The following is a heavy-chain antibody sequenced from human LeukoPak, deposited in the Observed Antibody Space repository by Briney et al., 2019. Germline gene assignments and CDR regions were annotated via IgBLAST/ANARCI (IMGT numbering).Heavy chain of an antibody. CDR1: GYTFTSYY. Sequence: GASVKVSCKASGYTFTSYYMHWVRQAPGQGLEWMGIINPSGGSTSYAQKLQGRVTMTRDTSTSAVYMELSSLRSEDTAVYYCARDPIHCTNGVCSSTGLDYWGQGTLVTVSS. J-gene: IGHJ4*02. CDR2: INPSGGST. D-gene: IGHD2-8*01. V-gene: IGHV1-46*01. CDR3: ARDPIHCTNGVCSSTGLDY.